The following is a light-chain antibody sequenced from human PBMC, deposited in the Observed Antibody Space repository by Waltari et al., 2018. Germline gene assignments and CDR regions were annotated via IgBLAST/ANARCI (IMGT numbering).Light chain of an antibody. CDR2: AAS. CDR1: QSVSTN. V-gene: IGKV1-39*01. J-gene: IGKJ4*01. Sequence: DIQMTQSPSSLSASVGDRVTIPCRASQSVSTNLNWYQQKPGKAPKVLISAASSLQSGVPSRFSGSGSGTEFTITISSLQPEDFATYYCHQTYSVPPTFGGGTKVEIK. CDR3: HQTYSVPPT.